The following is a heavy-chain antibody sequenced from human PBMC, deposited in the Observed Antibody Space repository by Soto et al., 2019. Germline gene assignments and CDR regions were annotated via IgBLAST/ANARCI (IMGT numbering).Heavy chain of an antibody. CDR2: IYRTGST. V-gene: IGHV4-4*02. Sequence: PSETLSLTCAVSGGSFTSNNWWTWVRQPPGQGLEWIGEIYRTGSTNYNPSLKSRVTISLDKSENQFSLKVTSLKATDTAFYYCATWRSSHWFDYWGQGTLVTVSS. D-gene: IGHD2-2*01. CDR1: GGSFTSNNW. J-gene: IGHJ4*02. CDR3: ATWRSSHWFDY.